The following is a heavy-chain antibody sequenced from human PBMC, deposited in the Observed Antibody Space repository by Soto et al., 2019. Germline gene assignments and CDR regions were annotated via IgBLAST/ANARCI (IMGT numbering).Heavy chain of an antibody. CDR3: ARERSAYGGHTAFDY. D-gene: IGHD4-17*01. J-gene: IGHJ4*02. Sequence: QVQLVESGGGVVQPGRSLRLSCAASGFTFSSYGMHWVRQAPGKGLEWVAVIWYDGSNKYYADSVKGRFTISRDNSKNTLYLQMNSLRAEDTAVYYCARERSAYGGHTAFDYWGQGTLVTVSS. V-gene: IGHV3-33*01. CDR1: GFTFSSYG. CDR2: IWYDGSNK.